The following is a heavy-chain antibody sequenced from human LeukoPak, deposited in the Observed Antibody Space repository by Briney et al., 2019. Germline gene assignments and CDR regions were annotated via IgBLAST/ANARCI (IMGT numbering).Heavy chain of an antibody. Sequence: KSSETLSLTCTVSGGSISSYYWSWIRQPPGKGLEWIGYIYYSGSTNYNPSLKSRVTISVDTSKNQFSLKLSSVTAADTAVYYCARYSSGYYHFDYWGQGTLVTVSS. D-gene: IGHD3-22*01. CDR1: GGSISSYY. CDR3: ARYSSGYYHFDY. J-gene: IGHJ4*02. CDR2: IYYSGST. V-gene: IGHV4-59*01.